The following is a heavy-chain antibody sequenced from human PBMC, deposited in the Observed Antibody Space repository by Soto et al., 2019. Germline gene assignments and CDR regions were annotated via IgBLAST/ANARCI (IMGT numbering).Heavy chain of an antibody. CDR2: ISSSSSYI. V-gene: IGHV3-21*01. J-gene: IGHJ4*02. CDR3: ARDLIAAAAFDY. Sequence: PGGGLRLSCSASAFTFSRYRMNWVRQAPGKGLEWVSSISSSSSYIYYADSVKGRFTISRDNAKNSLYLQMNSLRAEDTAVYYCARDLIAAAAFDYWGQGTLVTVSS. CDR1: AFTFSRYR. D-gene: IGHD6-13*01.